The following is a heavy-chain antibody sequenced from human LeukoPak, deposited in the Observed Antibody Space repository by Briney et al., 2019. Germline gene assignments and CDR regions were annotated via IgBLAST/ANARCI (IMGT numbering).Heavy chain of an antibody. CDR3: ANGLNY. J-gene: IGHJ4*02. V-gene: IGHV3-9*01. CDR2: ISWNSGSI. CDR1: GFTFDDYA. Sequence: PGGSLRLSCAASGFTFDDYAMHWVRHAPGKGLEWVSGISWNSGSIGYADSVKGRFTISRDNAKNSLYLQMNSLRAEDTALYYCANGLNYWGQGTLVTVSS.